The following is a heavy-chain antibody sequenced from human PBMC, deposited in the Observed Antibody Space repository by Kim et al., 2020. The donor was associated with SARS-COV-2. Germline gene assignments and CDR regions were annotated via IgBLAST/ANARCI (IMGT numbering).Heavy chain of an antibody. J-gene: IGHJ5*02. CDR2: IHFGGRT. V-gene: IGHV4-4*02. CDR1: GGSISRNW. Sequence: SETLSLTCAVSGGSISRNWWNWVRQPPGKGLEWIGEIHFGGRTNYNPSLKSRVSISVDQSKKQFSLRLTSVTAADTAGYYCARCLADDTSFWLDPWGQGTLVTVSS. CDR3: ARCLADDTSFWLDP.